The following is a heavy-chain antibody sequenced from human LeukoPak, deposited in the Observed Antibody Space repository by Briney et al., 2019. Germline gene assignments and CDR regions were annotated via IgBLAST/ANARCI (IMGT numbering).Heavy chain of an antibody. CDR2: TFYSGST. D-gene: IGHD3-22*01. Sequence: ASETLSLTCTVSGGSISSGDYYWSWIRQHPEKGLEWIGYTFYSGSTYYNLSLKSRVTISVDTSKNQFSLKLSSVTAADTAVYYCARAIRGRMIVVPVDTRFAPWGQGTLVTVSS. V-gene: IGHV4-31*03. J-gene: IGHJ5*02. CDR1: GGSISSGDYY. CDR3: ARAIRGRMIVVPVDTRFAP.